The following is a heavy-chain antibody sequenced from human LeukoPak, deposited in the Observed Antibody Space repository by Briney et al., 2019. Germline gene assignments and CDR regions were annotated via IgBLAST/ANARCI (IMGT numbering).Heavy chain of an antibody. CDR1: GGSISTYY. J-gene: IGHJ4*02. CDR2: IFYSGST. V-gene: IGHV4-59*01. Sequence: SETLSLTCTVSGGSISTYYWSWIRQPPGKGLEWIGYIFYSGSTNYNPSLKSRVTISVDTSKNQFSLKLSSLTAADTAVYYCAGGGYYGDYAGNYFDYWGQGTLVTVSS. D-gene: IGHD4-17*01. CDR3: AGGGYYGDYAGNYFDY.